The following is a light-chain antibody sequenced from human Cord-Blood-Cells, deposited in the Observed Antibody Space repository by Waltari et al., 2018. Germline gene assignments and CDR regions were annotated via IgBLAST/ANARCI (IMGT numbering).Light chain of an antibody. V-gene: IGKV3-11*01. CDR1: QSVSSY. J-gene: IGKJ3*01. CDR2: DAS. Sequence: EIVLTQSPATLSLSPGERATLSCRASQSVSSYLAWYQQNPGQAPRLLIYDASNRATGIPARFSGSGSGTDFTLTISSLEPEDFAVDYCQQRSNWPPRTFGPGTKVDIK. CDR3: QQRSNWPPRT.